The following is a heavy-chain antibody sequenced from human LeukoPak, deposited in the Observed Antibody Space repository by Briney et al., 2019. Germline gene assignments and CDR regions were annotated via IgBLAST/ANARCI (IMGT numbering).Heavy chain of an antibody. J-gene: IGHJ5*02. D-gene: IGHD4-11*01. V-gene: IGHV3-15*01. Sequence: PGGSLRLSCAASEFTFSNAWVSWVRQAPGKGLEWVGRIRSETDGGTPDYAAPVKGRFTISRDDSKNTLYLQINSLKIEDTAVYYCTTATQSWGQGTLVTVSS. CDR1: EFTFSNAW. CDR2: IRSETDGGTP. CDR3: TTATQS.